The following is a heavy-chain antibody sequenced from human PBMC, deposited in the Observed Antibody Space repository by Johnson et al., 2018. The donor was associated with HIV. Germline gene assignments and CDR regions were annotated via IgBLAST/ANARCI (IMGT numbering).Heavy chain of an antibody. CDR1: GLTFSTYL. J-gene: IGHJ3*02. CDR3: ARDRSYYYEKDAFDI. CDR2: ISCSGGST. D-gene: IGHD3-22*01. V-gene: IGHV3-23*04. Sequence: VQLVESGGGVVQPGRSLRLSCAASGLTFSTYLMNWVRQAPGKGLEWVPAISCSGGSTYYASSVKGRFTISRDNSKNTLYLQMNRLRAEDTAVYYCARDRSYYYEKDAFDIWGQGTMVTVSS.